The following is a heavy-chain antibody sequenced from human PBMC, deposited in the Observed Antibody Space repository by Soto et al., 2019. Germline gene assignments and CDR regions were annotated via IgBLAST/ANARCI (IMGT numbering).Heavy chain of an antibody. Sequence: QVQLVQSGAEVKNPGTSVKVSCKTSGYTFTSAGISWVRQAPGQGLAWMGWISAYNGNTKYAQKVQGRVTMTTDTSTSTAYMELRSLTSDDTAVYYCARDLDGSGSYYTDYWGQGTLVTVAA. CDR2: ISAYNGNT. CDR1: GYTFTSAG. D-gene: IGHD3-10*01. V-gene: IGHV1-18*01. J-gene: IGHJ4*02. CDR3: ARDLDGSGSYYTDY.